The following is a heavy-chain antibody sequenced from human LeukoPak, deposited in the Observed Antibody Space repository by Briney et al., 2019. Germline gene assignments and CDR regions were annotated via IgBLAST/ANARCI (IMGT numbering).Heavy chain of an antibody. J-gene: IGHJ4*02. D-gene: IGHD1-7*01. Sequence: SETLSLTCTVSGGSITGYYWSWIRQAPGKGLEWIAYISYSGSTSYNPSLRSRVTISVDTSKNLFSLNLSPLTAADTAVYYCVRHSGGTTYDYWGQGIQVTVSS. CDR3: VRHSGGTTYDY. CDR1: GGSITGYY. V-gene: IGHV4-59*08. CDR2: ISYSGST.